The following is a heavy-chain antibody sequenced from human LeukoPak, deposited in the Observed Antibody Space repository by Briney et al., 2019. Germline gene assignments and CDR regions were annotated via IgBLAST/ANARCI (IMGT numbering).Heavy chain of an antibody. D-gene: IGHD2-15*01. CDR3: ARGCSGGSCYSDYYFDY. CDR2: IYYTGST. V-gene: IGHV4-30-4*01. Sequence: SETLSLTCTVSGGSISSGDYYWSWIRQPPGKGLEWIGSIYYTGSTYYNPSLKSRITISVDTSKNHFSLKLSSVTAADTAVYYCARGCSGGSCYSDYYFDYWGQGTLVTVSS. J-gene: IGHJ4*02. CDR1: GGSISSGDYY.